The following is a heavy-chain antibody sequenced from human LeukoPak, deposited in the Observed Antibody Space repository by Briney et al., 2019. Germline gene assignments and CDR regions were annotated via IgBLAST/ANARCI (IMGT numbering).Heavy chain of an antibody. V-gene: IGHV3-23*01. D-gene: IGHD3-16*02. Sequence: GGSLRLSRTASGFTFSSYAMSWVPHAPGKGLEWVSAISGSGGSTYYTDSVKGRFTISRDNPKNTLYLQMNSLRAEDTAVYYCAITFGGVIAMGLDYWGQGTLVTVSS. CDR2: ISGSGGST. J-gene: IGHJ4*02. CDR3: AITFGGVIAMGLDY. CDR1: GFTFSSYA.